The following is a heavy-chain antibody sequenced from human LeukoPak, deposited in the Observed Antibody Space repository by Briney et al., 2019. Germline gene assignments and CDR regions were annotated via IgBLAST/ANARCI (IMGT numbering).Heavy chain of an antibody. J-gene: IGHJ4*02. V-gene: IGHV3-7*01. CDR2: IKQDGSEK. CDR1: GFTFSSYW. CDR3: SRCAPNTVTTLQYFDY. Sequence: GGSLRLSCAASGFTFSSYWMSWVRQAPGKGLEWVANIKQDGSEKYYVDSVKGRFTISRDNAKNSLYLQMNSLRAEDTAVYYWSRCAPNTVTTLQYFDYWGQGTLVTVSS. D-gene: IGHD4-17*01.